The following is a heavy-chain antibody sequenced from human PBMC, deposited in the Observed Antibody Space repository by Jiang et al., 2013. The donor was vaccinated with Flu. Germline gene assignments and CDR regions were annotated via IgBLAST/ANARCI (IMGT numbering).Heavy chain of an antibody. D-gene: IGHD3-10*01. J-gene: IGHJ6*02. V-gene: IGHV1-2*02. CDR2: INPNNGDT. CDR3: ARDDDYGSGSWLGGMDV. Sequence: SGAEVKKPGASVKVSCKASGYTFTGHYIHWVRQAPGQGLEWMGWINPNNGDTNYAQKFQGRVTMTRDTSISTAYMELSRLRSDDTAVYYCARDDDYGSGSWLGGMDVWGQGTTVTVSS. CDR1: GYTFTGHY.